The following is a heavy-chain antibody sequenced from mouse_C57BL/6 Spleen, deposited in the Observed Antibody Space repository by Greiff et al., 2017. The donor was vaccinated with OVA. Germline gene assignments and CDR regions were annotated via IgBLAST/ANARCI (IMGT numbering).Heavy chain of an antibody. CDR2: IDPSDSYT. V-gene: IGHV1-50*01. CDR3: ARRTAQATDY. D-gene: IGHD3-2*02. CDR1: GYTFTSYW. Sequence: VQLQQPGAELVKPGASVKLSCKASGYTFTSYWMQWVKQRPGQGLEWIGEIDPSDSYTNYNQKFKGKATLTVDTSSSTAYMQLSSLTSEDSAVYYCARRTAQATDYWGQGTTLTVSS. J-gene: IGHJ2*01.